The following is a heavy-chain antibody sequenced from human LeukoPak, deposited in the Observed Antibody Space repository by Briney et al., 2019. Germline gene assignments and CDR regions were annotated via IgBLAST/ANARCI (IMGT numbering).Heavy chain of an antibody. V-gene: IGHV3-7*01. CDR1: GFTFSSYW. Sequence: GGSLRLSCAASGFTFSSYWMSWVRQAPGKGLEWVANIKQDGSEKYYVDSVKGRFTISRDNAKNSLYLQMNSLRAEVTAVYYCARARGQLVPNYWGQGTLVTVSS. D-gene: IGHD6-6*01. CDR3: ARARGQLVPNY. J-gene: IGHJ4*02. CDR2: IKQDGSEK.